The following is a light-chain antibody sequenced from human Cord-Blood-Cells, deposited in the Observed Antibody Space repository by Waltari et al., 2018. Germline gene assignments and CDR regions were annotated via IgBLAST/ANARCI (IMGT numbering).Light chain of an antibody. CDR2: EVS. V-gene: IGLV2-14*01. Sequence: QSALTQPAPVSGSPGQSITISCTGTSSDVGGYNYVSWYQQHPGKAPKLMIYEVSNRPSGVSNRFSGSKSGNTASLTISGLQAEDEADYYCSSYTSSSTLGFGGGTKLTVL. CDR1: SSDVGGYNY. CDR3: SSYTSSSTLG. J-gene: IGLJ2*01.